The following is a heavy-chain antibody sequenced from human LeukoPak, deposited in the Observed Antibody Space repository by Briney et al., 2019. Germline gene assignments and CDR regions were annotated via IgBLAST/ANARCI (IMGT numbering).Heavy chain of an antibody. CDR2: IYYTGST. CDR3: ARRGGSGRAFDY. V-gene: IGHV4-39*01. D-gene: IGHD1-26*01. CDR1: GASISGGTYY. J-gene: IGHJ4*02. Sequence: SETLSLTCSVSGASISGGTYYWGWIRQPPGQGLEWIGSIYYTGSTYDNPSLKGRVTISVDTSKNQFSLKLSSVTAADTAVYYCARRGGSGRAFDYWGQGTLVTVSS.